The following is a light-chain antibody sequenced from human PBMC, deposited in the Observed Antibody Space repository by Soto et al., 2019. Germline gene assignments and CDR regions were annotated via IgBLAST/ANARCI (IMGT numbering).Light chain of an antibody. CDR1: QSVSSNN. J-gene: IGKJ5*01. CDR3: QQYDNSIT. V-gene: IGKV3-20*01. CDR2: GAS. Sequence: EIVLMQSPGTLSLSPGETATLSCRVSQSVSSNNLAWYHQKPGQTPSLLIYGASTRATGIPDRFSGSGSGTDFTLTISRLEPEDFTVYYCQQYDNSITFGQGTRLEIE.